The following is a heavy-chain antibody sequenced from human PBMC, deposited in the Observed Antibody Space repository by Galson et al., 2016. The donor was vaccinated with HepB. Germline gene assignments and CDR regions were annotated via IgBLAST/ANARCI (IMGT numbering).Heavy chain of an antibody. CDR1: GFPFSSFD. CDR2: IGTAGDT. V-gene: IGHV3-13*01. CDR3: ARAGYGGDSFDI. Sequence: SLRLSCAASGFPFSSFDMHWVRQSTRKGLEWVSAIGTAGDTYYPDSVKGRFTISRENAKKSLDLQMTSLRAEDTAVYYCARAGYGGDSFDIWGQGTLVTVSS. J-gene: IGHJ3*02. D-gene: IGHD4-23*01.